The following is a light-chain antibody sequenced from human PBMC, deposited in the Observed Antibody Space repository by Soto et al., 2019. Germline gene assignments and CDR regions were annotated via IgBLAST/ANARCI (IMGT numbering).Light chain of an antibody. CDR3: QQSSYSPLT. Sequence: EIMLTQSPGTLSLSPGERATLSCRASQSVDKNYLAWFQQKPGQAPRLLIYDATNRATGVPDRFGGTGSGTDFTLTISRLEPEDFAVYYCQQSSYSPLTFGGGTRIEIK. V-gene: IGKV3-20*01. CDR2: DAT. CDR1: QSVDKNY. J-gene: IGKJ4*01.